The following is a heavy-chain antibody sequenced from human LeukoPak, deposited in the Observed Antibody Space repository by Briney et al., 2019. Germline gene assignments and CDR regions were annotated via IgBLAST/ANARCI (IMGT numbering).Heavy chain of an antibody. Sequence: SVKVSCKASGGTFSSYVINWVRQAPGQGLEWMGGIIPIFGTANYAQKLQGRVTMTTDTSTSTAYMELRSLRSDDTAVYYCARTDTATADYWGQGTLVTVSS. CDR2: IIPIFGTA. CDR3: ARTDTATADY. D-gene: IGHD5-18*01. CDR1: GGTFSSYV. V-gene: IGHV1-69*05. J-gene: IGHJ4*02.